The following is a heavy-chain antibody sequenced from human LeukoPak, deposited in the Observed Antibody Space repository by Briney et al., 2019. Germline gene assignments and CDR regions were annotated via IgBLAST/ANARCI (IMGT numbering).Heavy chain of an antibody. J-gene: IGHJ4*02. CDR1: GFTFSSYE. CDR2: ISSSGSTI. CDR3: ARAGRLAAAGTPFDY. D-gene: IGHD6-13*01. V-gene: IGHV3-48*03. Sequence: PGGSLRLSYAASGFTFSSYEMNWVRQAPGKGLEWVSYISSSGSTIYYADSVKGRFTISRDNAKNSLYLQMNSLRAEDTAVYYCARAGRLAAAGTPFDYWGQGTLVTVSS.